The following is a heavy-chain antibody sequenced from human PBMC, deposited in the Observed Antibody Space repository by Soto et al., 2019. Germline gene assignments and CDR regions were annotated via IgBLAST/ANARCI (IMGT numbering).Heavy chain of an antibody. J-gene: IGHJ4*02. V-gene: IGHV2-5*08. Sequence: QVTLKESGPPLVRPAQTLTLTCAFSGFSLTTTRMGVAWISQPPGKALEWLALIYWDDDKRYSPSLKNRLTVSKDTSTNRVLLTITNISPDDTGTYFCAHAGDFDLLSFDRWGPGTLVTVSS. CDR3: AHAGDFDLLSFDR. CDR1: GFSLTTTRMG. D-gene: IGHD2-15*01. CDR2: IYWDDDK.